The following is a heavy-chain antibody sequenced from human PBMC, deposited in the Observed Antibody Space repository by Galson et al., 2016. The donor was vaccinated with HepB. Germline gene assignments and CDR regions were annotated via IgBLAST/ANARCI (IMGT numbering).Heavy chain of an antibody. D-gene: IGHD3-10*01. CDR2: ISYSGST. Sequence: TLSLTCTVSNGSISGGIYSWSWIRQDTGKGLEWIGYISYSGSTYYNPSLKSRVLISIDTSKNHFSLKLSSATAADTAVYYCARAPFSLYASGSYYRDYYSLDVWGKGTTVTVSS. CDR1: NGSISGGIYS. J-gene: IGHJ6*03. CDR3: ARAPFSLYASGSYYRDYYSLDV. V-gene: IGHV4-31*03.